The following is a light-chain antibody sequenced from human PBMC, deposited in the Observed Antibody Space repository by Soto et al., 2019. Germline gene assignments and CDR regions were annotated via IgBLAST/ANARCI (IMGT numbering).Light chain of an antibody. Sequence: EIVMTQSPATLSVSPGERATLSCRASQSVSSNLAWYQQKPGQAPRLLIYGASTRATGIPARFSGSGSGTEFTLTISSLQSEDFATYYCLQDFNYPWTFGQGTKVEIE. CDR3: LQDFNYPWT. CDR2: GAS. V-gene: IGKV3-15*01. CDR1: QSVSSN. J-gene: IGKJ1*01.